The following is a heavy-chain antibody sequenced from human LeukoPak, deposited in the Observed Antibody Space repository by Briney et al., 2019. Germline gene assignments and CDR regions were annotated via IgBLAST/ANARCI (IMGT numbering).Heavy chain of an antibody. Sequence: GGSLRLSCAASGFTVSSNYMSWVRQAPGKGLEWVSVVYSGANTHYADSVEGRFTISRVNSWNTVYLQMNSLRPEDTAVYYCARGLPFYYDSSGYFDSWGQGTLVTVSS. D-gene: IGHD3-22*01. J-gene: IGHJ4*02. CDR1: GFTVSSNY. CDR3: ARGLPFYYDSSGYFDS. V-gene: IGHV3-53*01. CDR2: VYSGANT.